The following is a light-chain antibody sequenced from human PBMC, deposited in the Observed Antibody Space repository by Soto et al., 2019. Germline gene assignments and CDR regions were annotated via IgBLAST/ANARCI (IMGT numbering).Light chain of an antibody. Sequence: EIVLTQSPGTLSLSPGEGATLSCRASESVASNYLAWYQQKPGQAPRLLFYGASIRATGTPDRFSGSGSGTDFTLTLTRLQPEDFAVYYCQQYGSSPWTSGQGTKV. V-gene: IGKV3-20*01. J-gene: IGKJ1*01. CDR1: ESVASNY. CDR2: GAS. CDR3: QQYGSSPWT.